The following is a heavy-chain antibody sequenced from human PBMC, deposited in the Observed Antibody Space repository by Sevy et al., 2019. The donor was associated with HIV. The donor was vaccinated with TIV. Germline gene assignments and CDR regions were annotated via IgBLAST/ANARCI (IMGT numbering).Heavy chain of an antibody. J-gene: IGHJ4*02. CDR1: GFTFSSYG. CDR2: IWYDGTNK. Sequence: GGSLRLSCAASGFTFSSYGMHWVRQAPDKGLEWVAVIWYDGTNKYYADSVKGRFTISRENSKNTLYLHMSSLRAEDTAVYYCARDKLPPVMVTMVRGALSYFFDYWGQGTLVTVSS. V-gene: IGHV3-33*01. D-gene: IGHD3-10*01. CDR3: ARDKLPPVMVTMVRGALSYFFDY.